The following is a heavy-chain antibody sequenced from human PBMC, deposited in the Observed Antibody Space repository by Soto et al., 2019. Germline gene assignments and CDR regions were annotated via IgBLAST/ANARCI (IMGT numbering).Heavy chain of an antibody. V-gene: IGHV1-3*01. J-gene: IGHJ5*02. Sequence: GASVKVSCKASGYTFTSYAMHWVRQAPGQRLEWMGWINAGNGNTKYSQKFQGRVTITRDTSASTAYMELSSLRSEDTAVYYCARDRGYCISTSCRPEGWFDPWGQGTLVTVSS. CDR3: ARDRGYCISTSCRPEGWFDP. D-gene: IGHD2-2*01. CDR2: INAGNGNT. CDR1: GYTFTSYA.